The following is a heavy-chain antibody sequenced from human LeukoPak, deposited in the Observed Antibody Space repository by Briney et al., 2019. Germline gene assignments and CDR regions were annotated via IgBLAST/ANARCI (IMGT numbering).Heavy chain of an antibody. Sequence: ASVKVSCKASGYTFTSYGISWVRQAPGQGLEWMGWISAYNGNTNYAQKLQGRVTMTTDTSTSTAYMELRSLRSDDTAVYYCAREPLPYYYDSSGYYGYWGQGTLVTVSS. CDR3: AREPLPYYYDSSGYYGY. CDR1: GYTFTSYG. D-gene: IGHD3-22*01. J-gene: IGHJ4*02. CDR2: ISAYNGNT. V-gene: IGHV1-18*01.